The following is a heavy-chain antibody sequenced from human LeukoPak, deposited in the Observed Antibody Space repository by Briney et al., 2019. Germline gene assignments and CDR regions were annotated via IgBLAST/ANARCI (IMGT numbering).Heavy chain of an antibody. D-gene: IGHD5-18*01. CDR2: VYINSGGT. V-gene: IGHV1-2*02. CDR3: ARVEYSYGKNLDY. J-gene: IGHJ4*02. CDR1: GYSFTGYY. Sequence: ASVKVSCKASGYSFTGYYMHWVRLDPGQGLEWMGWVYINSGGTNHAQKFQGTVTMTRDTSLSTDYMELSRLRSDDADVYYCARVEYSYGKNLDYWGQGTLVTVSS.